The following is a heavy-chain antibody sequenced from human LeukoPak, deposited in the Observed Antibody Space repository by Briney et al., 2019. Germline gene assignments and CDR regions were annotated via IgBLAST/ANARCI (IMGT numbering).Heavy chain of an antibody. CDR2: IKSKTDGGTT. CDR1: GFTFSDYY. D-gene: IGHD2/OR15-2a*01. J-gene: IGHJ4*02. CDR3: TTEID. V-gene: IGHV3-15*01. Sequence: PGGSLRLSCAASGFTFSDYYMSWIRQAPGKGLEWVGRIKSKTDGGTTDYAVPVKGRFTISRDDSKNTLYLQMNSLKAENTAVYYCTTEIDWGQGTLVTVSS.